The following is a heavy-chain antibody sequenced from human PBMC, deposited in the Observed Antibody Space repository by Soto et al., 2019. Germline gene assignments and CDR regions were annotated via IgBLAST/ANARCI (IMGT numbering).Heavy chain of an antibody. Sequence: ASVKVSCKASGYTFSSHATHWVRQPPGQRGEWMGWINGGNGDTKYSQKFQDRVTITRDTSASTAYMELSSLRSEDTAVYYCAKDCGQQVVYFYFWGQGTLVTVSS. V-gene: IGHV1-3*01. J-gene: IGHJ4*02. CDR2: INGGNGDT. CDR1: GYTFSSHA. D-gene: IGHD6-13*01. CDR3: AKDCGQQVVYFYF.